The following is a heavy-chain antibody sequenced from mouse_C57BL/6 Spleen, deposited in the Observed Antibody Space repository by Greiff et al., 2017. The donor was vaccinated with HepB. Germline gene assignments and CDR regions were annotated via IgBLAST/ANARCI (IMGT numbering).Heavy chain of an antibody. V-gene: IGHV1-26*01. CDR2: INPNNGGT. CDR3: ARREEGDAMDY. Sequence: EVQLQQSGPELVKPGASVKISCKASGYTFTDYYMNWVKQSHGKSLEWIGDINPNNGGTSYNQKFKGKATLTVDKSSSTAYMELRSLTSEDSAVYYCARREEGDAMDYWGQGTSVTVSS. CDR1: GYTFTDYY. J-gene: IGHJ4*01.